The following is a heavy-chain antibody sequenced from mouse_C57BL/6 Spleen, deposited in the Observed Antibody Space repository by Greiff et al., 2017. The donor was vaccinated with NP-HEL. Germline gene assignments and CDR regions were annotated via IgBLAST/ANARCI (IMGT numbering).Heavy chain of an antibody. D-gene: IGHD6-1*01. CDR3: ARSRTLFDY. CDR1: GYTFTSYW. J-gene: IGHJ2*01. CDR2: IDPSDSYT. V-gene: IGHV1-69*01. Sequence: QVQLQQPGAELVMPGASVKLSCKASGYTFTSYWMHWVKQRPEQGLEWIGEIDPSDSYTNYNQKFKGKSTLTVDKSSSTAYMQLSSLTSEDSAVYYCARSRTLFDYWGQGTTLTVSS.